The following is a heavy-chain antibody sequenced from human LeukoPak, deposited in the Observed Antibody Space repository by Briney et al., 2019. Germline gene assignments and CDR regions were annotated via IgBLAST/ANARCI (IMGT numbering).Heavy chain of an antibody. J-gene: IGHJ4*02. CDR1: RFTFSDYY. CDR3: ARDGGSGWSFDY. CDR2: TI. Sequence: GGSLRLSCAASRFTFSDYYMNWIRQAPGKGLEWVYTISYADSVRGRFTISRDNTKNSLYLQMDSLTAEDTAVYYCARDGGSGWSFDYWGQGLLVAVSS. V-gene: IGHV3-11*01. D-gene: IGHD6-19*01.